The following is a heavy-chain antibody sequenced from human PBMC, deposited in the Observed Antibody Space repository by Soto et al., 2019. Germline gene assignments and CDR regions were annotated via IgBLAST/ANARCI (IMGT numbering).Heavy chain of an antibody. V-gene: IGHV1-8*01. CDR1: GYSFSTYD. Sequence: ASVKVSCKTSGYSFSTYDINWVRQATGQGLEWMGWMNPNSGNTGYAQKFQGRVTMTRNTPINTAYLEVSSLTSEDTAVYYCAREKHCISTSCPFDYWG. D-gene: IGHD2-2*01. CDR2: MNPNSGNT. J-gene: IGHJ4*01. CDR3: AREKHCISTSCPFDY.